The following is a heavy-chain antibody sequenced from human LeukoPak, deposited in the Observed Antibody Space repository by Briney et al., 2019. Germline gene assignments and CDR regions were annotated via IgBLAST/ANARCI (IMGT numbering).Heavy chain of an antibody. J-gene: IGHJ4*02. D-gene: IGHD1-26*01. CDR1: GFTFSSYG. Sequence: GGFLRLSCAASGFTFSSYGMHWVRQAPGKGLEWVAFIRYDTINKDYADSVKGRFTISRDNSKNTLYLQMNSLRAEDTAVYYCAKGQVPSGVFDYWGQGTLVTVSS. CDR3: AKGQVPSGVFDY. CDR2: IRYDTINK. V-gene: IGHV3-30*02.